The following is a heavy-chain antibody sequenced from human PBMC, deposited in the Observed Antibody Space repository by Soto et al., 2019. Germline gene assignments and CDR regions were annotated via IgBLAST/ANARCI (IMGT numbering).Heavy chain of an antibody. V-gene: IGHV1-69*13. J-gene: IGHJ4*02. CDR1: GGTFSSYD. Sequence: GXSVKVSSKASGGTFSSYDISWVRQAPGQGLEWMGGIIPIFGTANYAQKFLGRVTITADESTSTAYMELSSLRSEDTAVYYCARGHQPLPYLPYFDYWGQGTLVTVSS. CDR2: IIPIFGTA. D-gene: IGHD2-2*01. CDR3: ARGHQPLPYLPYFDY.